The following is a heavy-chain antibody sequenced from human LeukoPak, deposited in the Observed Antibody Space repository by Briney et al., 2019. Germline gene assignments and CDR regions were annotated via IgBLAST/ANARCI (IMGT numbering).Heavy chain of an antibody. D-gene: IGHD2-2*01. CDR2: IYYSGST. Sequence: SETLSLTCTVSGGSISSGGYYWSWIRQHPGKGLEWIGYIYYSGSTYYNPSLKSRVTISVDTSKNRFSLKLSSVTAADTAVYYCARFHIVVVPAAMWFDPWGQGTLVTVSS. CDR1: GGSISSGGYY. V-gene: IGHV4-31*03. J-gene: IGHJ5*02. CDR3: ARFHIVVVPAAMWFDP.